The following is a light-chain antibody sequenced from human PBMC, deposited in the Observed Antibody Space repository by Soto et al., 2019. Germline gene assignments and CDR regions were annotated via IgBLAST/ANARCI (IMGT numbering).Light chain of an antibody. CDR1: QGMSSC. V-gene: IGKV1-12*01. J-gene: IGKJ2*01. CDR2: AAS. Sequence: DIQMTQSPSSVSASVGDRVTITCRASQGMSSCLAWYQQKPVKAPKLLTHAASSLQSGVPSRFIGSGSGTDFTPTISSLQPEDFATYYCQQANRFPYTFGQGTKLEIK. CDR3: QQANRFPYT.